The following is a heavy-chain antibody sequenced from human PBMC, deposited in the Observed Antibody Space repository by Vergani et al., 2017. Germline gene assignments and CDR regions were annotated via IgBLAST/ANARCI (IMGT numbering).Heavy chain of an antibody. CDR1: GFSLSTSGVG. V-gene: IGHV2-5*02. CDR3: AHSSVELLWFGELKDAFDI. D-gene: IGHD3-10*01. J-gene: IGHJ3*02. CDR2: IYWDDDK. Sequence: QITLKESGPTLVKPTQTLTLTCTFSGFSLSTSGVGVGWIRQPPGKALEWLALIYWDDDKRYSPSLKSRLTITKDTSKNQVVLTMTNMDPVDTATYYSAHSSVELLWFGELKDAFDIWGQGTMVTVSS.